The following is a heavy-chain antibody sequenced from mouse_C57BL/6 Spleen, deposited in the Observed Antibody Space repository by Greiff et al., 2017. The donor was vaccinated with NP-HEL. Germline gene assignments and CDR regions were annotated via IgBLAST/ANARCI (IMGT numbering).Heavy chain of an antibody. J-gene: IGHJ3*01. CDR2: INPSSGYT. D-gene: IGHD1-1*01. CDR1: GYTFTSYT. CDR3: AGYYYGSSPFAY. Sequence: QVQLQQSGAELARPGASVKMSCKASGYTFTSYTMHWVKQRPGQGLEWIGYINPSSGYTKYNQKFKDKATLTADKSSSTAYMQLSSLTSEDSAVYYCAGYYYGSSPFAYWGQGTLVTVSA. V-gene: IGHV1-4*01.